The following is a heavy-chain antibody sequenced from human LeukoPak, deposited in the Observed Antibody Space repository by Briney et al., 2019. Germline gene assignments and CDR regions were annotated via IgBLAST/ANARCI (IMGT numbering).Heavy chain of an antibody. J-gene: IGHJ4*02. V-gene: IGHV4-61*02. CDR3: ARGLGGDIVVVVAARDEFDY. Sequence: SQTLSLTCTVSGGSISSGSYYLSWIRQPAGKGLEWIGRIYTSGSTNYNPSLKSRVTISVDTSKNQFSLKLSSVTAADTAVYYCARGLGGDIVVVVAARDEFDYWGQGTLVAVSS. D-gene: IGHD2-15*01. CDR1: GGSISSGSYY. CDR2: IYTSGST.